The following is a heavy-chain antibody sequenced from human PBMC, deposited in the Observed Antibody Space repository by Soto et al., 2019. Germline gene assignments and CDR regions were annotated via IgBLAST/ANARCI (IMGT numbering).Heavy chain of an antibody. D-gene: IGHD6-19*01. Sequence: QVQLVESGGGVVQPGRSLRLSCAASGFIFSSYGMNWVRQALGKGLEWVAVMSFDGSIKYYADSVKGRFTISRDNSKNTLYLQMNSLRAEDTAVYYCATIAVPPAFDIWGQGTMVTVSS. V-gene: IGHV3-30*03. CDR3: ATIAVPPAFDI. CDR2: MSFDGSIK. CDR1: GFIFSSYG. J-gene: IGHJ3*02.